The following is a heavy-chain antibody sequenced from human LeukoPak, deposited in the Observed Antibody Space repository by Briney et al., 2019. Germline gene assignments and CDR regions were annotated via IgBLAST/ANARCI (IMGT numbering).Heavy chain of an antibody. CDR3: ARGTYGRTPYYFDY. V-gene: IGHV4-30-2*01. CDR1: GGSISSGGYS. CDR2: IYHSGST. D-gene: IGHD3-10*01. Sequence: SETLSLTCAVSGGSISSGGYSWSWIRQPPGKGLEWIGYIYHSGSTYYNPSLKSRVTISVDRSKNQFSLKLSSVTAADTAVYYCARGTYGRTPYYFDYWGQGTLVTVSS. J-gene: IGHJ4*02.